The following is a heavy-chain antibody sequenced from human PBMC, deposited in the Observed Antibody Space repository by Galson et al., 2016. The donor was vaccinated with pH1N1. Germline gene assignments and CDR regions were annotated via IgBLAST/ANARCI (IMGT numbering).Heavy chain of an antibody. CDR1: RFKFSNLG. CDR3: ARAYSPTFVSQFLYEGMDV. D-gene: IGHD4-11*01. J-gene: IGHJ6*02. V-gene: IGHV3-30*03. Sequence: SLRLSCAASRFKFSNLGMHWVRQAPGRGLEWVAGILYDGRDQHYADAVKGRFTISRDNSRNTVYLQMDSLRSDDTAVYYCARAYSPTFVSQFLYEGMDVWGQGTTVTVSS. CDR2: ILYDGRDQ.